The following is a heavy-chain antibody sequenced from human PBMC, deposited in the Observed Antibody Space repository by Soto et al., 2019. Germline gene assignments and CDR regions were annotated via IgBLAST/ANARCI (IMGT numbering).Heavy chain of an antibody. CDR1: GFIINNYA. J-gene: IGHJ6*02. V-gene: IGHV3-30*04. CDR3: ARRQDFGGPHYYYGMDV. D-gene: IGHD3-3*01. Sequence: SGGGVVQPGRSLRVSCAASGFIINNYAMHWVRQTPGKGLEWVAVISYDGSNKYYADSVKGRFTISRDNSKNTLYMEMNNLRPDDTAVYYCARRQDFGGPHYYYGMDVWGQGTTVTVSS. CDR2: ISYDGSNK.